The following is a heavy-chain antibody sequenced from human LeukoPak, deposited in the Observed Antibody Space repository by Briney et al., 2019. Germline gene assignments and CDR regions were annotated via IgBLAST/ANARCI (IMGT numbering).Heavy chain of an antibody. J-gene: IGHJ4*02. CDR1: RFTFSSYA. CDR3: ARCSSDCSSTSCYTGYFDY. CDR2: ISGSGGSR. V-gene: IGHV3-23*01. D-gene: IGHD2-2*02. Sequence: PGGSLRLSCAASRFTFSSYAMSWVRQAPGKGLEWVSVISGSGGSRYYADSVKGRFTISRDNSKNTLYLQMNSLRAEDTAVFYCARCSSDCSSTSCYTGYFDYWGQGTLVTVSS.